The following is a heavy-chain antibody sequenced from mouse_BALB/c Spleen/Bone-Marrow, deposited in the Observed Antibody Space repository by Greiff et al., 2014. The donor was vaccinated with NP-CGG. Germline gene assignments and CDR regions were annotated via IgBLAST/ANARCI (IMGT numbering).Heavy chain of an antibody. CDR3: SCDYRYDAGFACFVY. CDR2: INRSNGRT. Sequence: QVQLKESXAELVKPGASGKLSCRASGYTFTTYWMHWVKQSPGQGLEWIAEINRSNGRTNYTEKFKSKATLTVDKSSSTAYMQLSSLTSEDSEVYYCSCDYRYDAGFACFVYWGQGTLVTVSA. J-gene: IGHJ3*01. CDR1: GYTFTTYW. D-gene: IGHD2-14*01. V-gene: IGHV1S81*02.